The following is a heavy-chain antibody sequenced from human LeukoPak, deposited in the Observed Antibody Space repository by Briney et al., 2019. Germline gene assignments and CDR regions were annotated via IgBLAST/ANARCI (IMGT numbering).Heavy chain of an antibody. Sequence: AGGSLRLSCAASGFTFSSYAMHWVRQAPGKGLEWVAVISYDGSNKYYADSVKGRFTISRDNSKNTLYLQMNSLRAEDTAVYYCAKVLITDFGVVRYDAFDVWGQGTMVTVSS. CDR2: ISYDGSNK. D-gene: IGHD3-3*01. CDR3: AKVLITDFGVVRYDAFDV. J-gene: IGHJ3*01. CDR1: GFTFSSYA. V-gene: IGHV3-30*04.